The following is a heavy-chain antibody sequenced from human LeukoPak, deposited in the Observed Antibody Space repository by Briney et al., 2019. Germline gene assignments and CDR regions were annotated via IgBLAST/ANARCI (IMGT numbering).Heavy chain of an antibody. D-gene: IGHD5-18*01. J-gene: IGHJ4*02. Sequence: GGSLRLSCAASGFTFSSYSLNWVRQAPGKGLEWVSSISSSSSYIYYADSVKGRFTISRDNAKNSLYLQMNSLRAEDTAVYYCAREGGYSYGYGDYWGQGTLVTVSS. CDR1: GFTFSSYS. CDR3: AREGGYSYGYGDY. V-gene: IGHV3-21*01. CDR2: ISSSSSYI.